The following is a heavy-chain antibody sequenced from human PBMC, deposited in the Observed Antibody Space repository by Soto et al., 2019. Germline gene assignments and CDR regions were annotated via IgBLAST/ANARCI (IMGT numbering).Heavy chain of an antibody. D-gene: IGHD3-22*01. Sequence: EVQLLESGGGLVQPGGSLRLSCAASGFTFSSYAMSWVRQAPGKGLEWVSAISGSGGSTYYADSVKGRFTISRDNSKNALDLQMNSLRAEDTAVYYCAKFPGDYDSSGYFGDDAFDIWGQGTMVTVSS. CDR1: GFTFSSYA. CDR2: ISGSGGST. CDR3: AKFPGDYDSSGYFGDDAFDI. J-gene: IGHJ3*02. V-gene: IGHV3-23*01.